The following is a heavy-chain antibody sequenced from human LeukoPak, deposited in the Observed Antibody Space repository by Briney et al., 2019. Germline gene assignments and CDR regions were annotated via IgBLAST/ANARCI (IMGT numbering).Heavy chain of an antibody. Sequence: PSETLSLTCAVYGGSFSGYHWTWIRQSPGKGLEWIGDINPSGSTYYNPSLKSRLTISVDTSKNQFSLKLRSVTAADTAVYYCARGRHDITMIVVVMTSVSYYLDAWGKGTTVTVS. J-gene: IGHJ6*03. V-gene: IGHV4-34*01. CDR3: ARGRHDITMIVVVMTSVSYYLDA. CDR2: INPSGST. CDR1: GGSFSGYH. D-gene: IGHD3-22*01.